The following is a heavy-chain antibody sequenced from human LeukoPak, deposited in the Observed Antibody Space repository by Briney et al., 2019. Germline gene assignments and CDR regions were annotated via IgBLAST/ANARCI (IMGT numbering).Heavy chain of an antibody. CDR3: AKEPGYSSSWSYYYYYYGMDV. Sequence: PGGSLRLSCAASGFTFSSYGMHWVRQAPGKGLEWVAVISYDGSNKCYADSVKGRFTISRDNSKNTLYLQMNSLRAEDTAVYYCAKEPGYSSSWSYYYYYYGMDVWGQGTTVTVSS. V-gene: IGHV3-30*18. J-gene: IGHJ6*02. CDR1: GFTFSSYG. D-gene: IGHD6-13*01. CDR2: ISYDGSNK.